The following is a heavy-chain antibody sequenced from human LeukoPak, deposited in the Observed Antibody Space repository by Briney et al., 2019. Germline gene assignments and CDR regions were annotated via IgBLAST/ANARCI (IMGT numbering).Heavy chain of an antibody. J-gene: IGHJ3*02. Sequence: GGSLRLSCAASGFTFSSYGMHWVRQAPGKGLEWMAVIWYDGSNKYYVDSVKGRFTISRDNSKNTLYLQMNSLRAEDTAVYYCARGAYGSGTYHDFDIWGQGTMVTVSS. D-gene: IGHD3-10*01. CDR2: IWYDGSNK. V-gene: IGHV3-33*01. CDR3: ARGAYGSGTYHDFDI. CDR1: GFTFSSYG.